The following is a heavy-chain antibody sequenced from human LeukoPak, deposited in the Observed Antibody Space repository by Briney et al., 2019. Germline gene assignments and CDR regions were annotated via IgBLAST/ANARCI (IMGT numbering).Heavy chain of an antibody. V-gene: IGHV3-9*01. CDR3: AKDIGSSGYSNAFDV. Sequence: GGSLRLSCAASGFIFDDFATHWVRQAPGKGLEWVSGISWDSGSIGYADSVKGRFTISRDNAKKSLYLQMNSLRAEDTALYYCAKDIGSSGYSNAFDVWGQGTMVTVSS. CDR1: GFIFDDFA. D-gene: IGHD3-22*01. J-gene: IGHJ3*01. CDR2: ISWDSGSI.